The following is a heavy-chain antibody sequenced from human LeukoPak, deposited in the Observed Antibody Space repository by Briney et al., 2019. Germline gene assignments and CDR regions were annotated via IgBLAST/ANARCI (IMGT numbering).Heavy chain of an antibody. Sequence: PGRSLRLSCAASGFTFSSYAMHWVRQATGKGLDWGAVISYDGSNKYYAGSVKGRFTNSRDNSKHTLYLQMTTVRAEDTAVYYGARDRHDSSGCNWFDPWGQGTLVTVSS. CDR3: ARDRHDSSGCNWFDP. V-gene: IGHV3-30-3*01. CDR1: GFTFSSYA. D-gene: IGHD3-22*01. J-gene: IGHJ5*02. CDR2: ISYDGSNK.